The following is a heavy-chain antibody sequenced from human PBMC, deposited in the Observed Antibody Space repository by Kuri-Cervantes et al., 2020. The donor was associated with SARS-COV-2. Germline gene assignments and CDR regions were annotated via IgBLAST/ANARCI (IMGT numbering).Heavy chain of an antibody. J-gene: IGHJ4*02. Sequence: ASVKVSCKASGYTFTSYGISWVRRAPGQGLEWMGWISAYNGNTNYAQKLQGRVTMTTDTSTSTAYMELRSLRSDDTAVYYCARDPNYDSSGYYGLTFDYWGQGTLVTVSS. CDR2: ISAYNGNT. CDR1: GYTFTSYG. D-gene: IGHD3-22*01. V-gene: IGHV1-18*01. CDR3: ARDPNYDSSGYYGLTFDY.